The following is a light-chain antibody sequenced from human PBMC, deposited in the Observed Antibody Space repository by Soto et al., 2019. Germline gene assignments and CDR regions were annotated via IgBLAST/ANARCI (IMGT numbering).Light chain of an antibody. CDR3: QQYSSWPLT. Sequence: EIVMTQSPATLSVSPGERATVSCRASQTISSNLAWYQQKPGQAPRLLIYGASTRATSIPATFSGSGSGTEFRLTLSSLQSEDFAVYYCQQYSSWPLTFGGGTKVEIK. CDR1: QTISSN. CDR2: GAS. J-gene: IGKJ4*01. V-gene: IGKV3-15*01.